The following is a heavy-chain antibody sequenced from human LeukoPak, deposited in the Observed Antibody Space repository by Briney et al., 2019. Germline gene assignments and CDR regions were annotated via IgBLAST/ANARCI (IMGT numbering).Heavy chain of an antibody. J-gene: IGHJ3*02. CDR3: ARGYCSSTSCYTFDI. V-gene: IGHV2-5*01. CDR2: IYWNDGK. Sequence: SGPTLLHPPQTLTLTCTFSGVSLSTRGGGVGWIRQPPGKALEWLAIIYWNDGKRDSPSLNSRIRITKDTSKTQVLLTMTNMDPVDTATYYCARGYCSSTSCYTFDIWGQGTMVTVSS. D-gene: IGHD2-2*02. CDR1: GVSLSTRGGG.